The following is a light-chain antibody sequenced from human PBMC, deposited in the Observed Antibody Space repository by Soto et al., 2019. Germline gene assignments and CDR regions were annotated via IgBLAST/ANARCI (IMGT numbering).Light chain of an antibody. Sequence: QSVLTQPASVSGSPGQSITLSCTGTSSDVGGYNYVSWYQQHPGKAPKLMIYDVSNRPSGVSNRFSGSTSGNTASLTISGLQAEDEADYYCSSYTSSSTLAFGGGTKLTVL. J-gene: IGLJ2*01. CDR2: DVS. V-gene: IGLV2-14*01. CDR3: SSYTSSSTLA. CDR1: SSDVGGYNY.